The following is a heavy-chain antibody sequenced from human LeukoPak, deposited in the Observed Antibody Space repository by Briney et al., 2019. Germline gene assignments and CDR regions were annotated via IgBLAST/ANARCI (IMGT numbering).Heavy chain of an antibody. V-gene: IGHV3-30*02. CDR1: GFFFSSYG. CDR2: IRYDGSNK. J-gene: IGHJ5*02. CDR3: AKDFVDP. Sequence: AGSMSLSCAVSGFFFSSYGMHCVRQAPGKGLEWVAVIRYDGSNKYYADSVKGRFTISRDNSKNTLYLQMNSLRAEDTVVYYCAKDFVDPWGQGTLVTVSS.